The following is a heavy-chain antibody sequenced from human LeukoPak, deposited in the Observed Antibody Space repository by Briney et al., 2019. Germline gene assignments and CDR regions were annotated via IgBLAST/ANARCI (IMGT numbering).Heavy chain of an antibody. J-gene: IGHJ4*02. CDR3: AKSTTVTQRGYFDY. CDR2: IKQDGSEK. D-gene: IGHD4-17*01. Sequence: GGSLRLSCAASGFTFSSYWMSWVRQAPGKGLEWVANIKQDGSEKYYVDSVKGRFTISRDNAKNSLYLQMSSLRAEDTAVYYCAKSTTVTQRGYFDYWGQGTLVTVSS. CDR1: GFTFSSYW. V-gene: IGHV3-7*01.